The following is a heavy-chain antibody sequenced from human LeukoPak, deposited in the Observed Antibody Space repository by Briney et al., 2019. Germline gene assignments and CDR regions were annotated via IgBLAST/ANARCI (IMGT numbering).Heavy chain of an antibody. V-gene: IGHV4-59*01. J-gene: IGHJ6*02. CDR2: IYYSGST. CDR1: GGSISSYY. D-gene: IGHD4-17*01. Sequence: SETLSLTCTVSGGSISSYYWSWIRQPPGKGLEWIGYIYYSGSTNYNPSLMSRVTISVDTSKNQFSLKLSSVTAADTAVYYCARDDTVSMDVWGQGTTVTVSS. CDR3: ARDDTVSMDV.